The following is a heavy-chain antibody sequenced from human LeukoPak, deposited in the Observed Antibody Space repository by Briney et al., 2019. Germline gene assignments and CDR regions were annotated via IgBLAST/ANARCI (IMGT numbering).Heavy chain of an antibody. Sequence: SETLSLTCAVYGGSFSGYYWSWIRQPPGKGLEWIGEINHSGSTNYNPSLKSRVTISADTSKNQFSLKLSSVTAADTAVYYCAGVPYYGSGSYYNRNWFDPWGQGTLVTVSS. V-gene: IGHV4-34*01. CDR2: INHSGST. J-gene: IGHJ5*02. CDR1: GGSFSGYY. D-gene: IGHD3-10*01. CDR3: AGVPYYGSGSYYNRNWFDP.